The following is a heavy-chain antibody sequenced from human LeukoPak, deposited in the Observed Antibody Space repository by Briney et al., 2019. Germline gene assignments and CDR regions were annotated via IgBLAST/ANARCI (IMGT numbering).Heavy chain of an antibody. J-gene: IGHJ6*02. CDR2: ISYDGSNK. V-gene: IGHV3-30*18. CDR3: AKDSYGMDV. Sequence: GGSLRLSCAASGFSVSNKYMSWVRQAPGKGLGWVAVISYDGSNKYYADSVKGRFTISRDNSKNTLYLQMNGLRAEDTAVYYCAKDSYGMDVWGQGTTVTVSS. CDR1: GFSVSNKY.